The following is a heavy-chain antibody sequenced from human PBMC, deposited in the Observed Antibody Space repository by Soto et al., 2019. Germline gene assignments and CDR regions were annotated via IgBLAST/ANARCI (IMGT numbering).Heavy chain of an antibody. CDR3: ASSSYFSEGGGFDP. J-gene: IGHJ5*02. Sequence: GGSLRLSCAASGFTFSSYSMNWVRQAPGKGLEWVSYISSSSSTIYYADSVKGRFTISRDNAKNSLYLQMNSLRDEDTAVYYCASSSYFSEGGGFDPWGQGTLVTVSS. D-gene: IGHD3-3*01. CDR2: ISSSSSTI. CDR1: GFTFSSYS. V-gene: IGHV3-48*02.